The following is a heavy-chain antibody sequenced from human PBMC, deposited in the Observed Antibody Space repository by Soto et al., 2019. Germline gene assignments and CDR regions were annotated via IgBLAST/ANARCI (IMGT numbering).Heavy chain of an antibody. J-gene: IGHJ5*02. CDR1: GFSFENFV. CDR2: IRGSGFKK. V-gene: IGHV3-23*01. CDR3: AKKEAVELGPLGTVDWCDP. D-gene: IGHD2-21*01. Sequence: GRSLRLSCAASGFSFENFVLSWVRQAPGKGLEWISSIRGSGFKKYYADSVKGRFSISTDTSKSTVYLELNNLSAADTAVSHCAKKEAVELGPLGTVDWCDPWGRGSVVRVSS.